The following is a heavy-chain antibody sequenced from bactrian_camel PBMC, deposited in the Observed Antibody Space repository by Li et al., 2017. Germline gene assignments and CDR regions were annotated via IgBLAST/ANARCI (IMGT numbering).Heavy chain of an antibody. CDR3: ATDGLYGGSWVD. CDR1: GYNVSRMC. Sequence: DVQLVESGGGLVQPGGSLRLSCAASGYNVSRMCMGWFRQQAPGKEREGVACIDTDGSTFYADSVKGRFIISIDNAKNTVYLQMNSLKYEDTALYYCATDGLYGGSWVDWGQGTQVTVS. D-gene: IGHD6*01. J-gene: IGHJ4*01. CDR2: IDTDGST. V-gene: IGHV3S10*01.